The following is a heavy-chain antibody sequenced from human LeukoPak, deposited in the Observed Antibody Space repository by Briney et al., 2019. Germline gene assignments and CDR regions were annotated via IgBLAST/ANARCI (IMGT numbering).Heavy chain of an antibody. CDR3: ARESYYYDSSGYRTGDFQH. D-gene: IGHD3-22*01. J-gene: IGHJ1*01. V-gene: IGHV4-4*07. CDR1: GGSITNYH. Sequence: SETLSLTCYVSGGSITNYHWTWIRQPAGKGPEWIGRIYSNGNTGYNPSLKSRVTMSIDTSTNQFSLKLTSLTAADTAVYYCARESYYYDSSGYRTGDFQHWGQGTLVTVSS. CDR2: IYSNGNT.